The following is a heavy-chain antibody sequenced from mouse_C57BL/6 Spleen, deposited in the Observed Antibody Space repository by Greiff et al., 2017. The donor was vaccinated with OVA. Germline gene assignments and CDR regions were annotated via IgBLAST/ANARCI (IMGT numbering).Heavy chain of an antibody. CDR2: IYPGDGDT. J-gene: IGHJ3*01. Sequence: VQLQQSGPELVKPGASVKISCKASGYAFSSSWMNWVKQRPGKGLEWIGRIYPGDGDTNYNGKFKGKATLTADKSSSTAYMQLSSLTSEDSAVCFCAKDIYYYYCEGVWFAYWGQGALVTVSA. V-gene: IGHV1-82*01. CDR3: AKDIYYYYCEGVWFAY. D-gene: IGHD2-4*01. CDR1: GYAFSSSW.